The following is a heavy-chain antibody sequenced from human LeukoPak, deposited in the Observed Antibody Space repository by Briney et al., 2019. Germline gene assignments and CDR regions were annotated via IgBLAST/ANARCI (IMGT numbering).Heavy chain of an antibody. J-gene: IGHJ4*02. CDR2: ISYDGSNK. CDR3: ARSKLVYYFDY. CDR1: GFTFSSYA. D-gene: IGHD4-23*01. Sequence: PGGSLRLSCAASGFTFSSYAMHWVRQAPGKGLEWVAVISYDGSNKYYADSVKGRFTISRDNSKSTLYLQMNSLRAEDTAVYYCARSKLVYYFDYWGQGTLVTVSS. V-gene: IGHV3-30-3*01.